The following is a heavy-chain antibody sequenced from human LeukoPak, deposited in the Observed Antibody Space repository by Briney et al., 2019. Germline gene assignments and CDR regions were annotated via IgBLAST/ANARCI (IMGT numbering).Heavy chain of an antibody. CDR2: MNPNSGNT. D-gene: IGHD3-3*01. V-gene: IGHV1-8*01. Sequence: ASVKVSCKASGYTFTSYDINWVRQAPGQGLEWMGWMNPNSGNTGYAQMFQGRVTITRNTSITTAYMELTSLRFEDTAAYYCARRRYYDFWTGRENSFDYWGQGTLVTVSS. J-gene: IGHJ4*02. CDR1: GYTFTSYD. CDR3: ARRRYYDFWTGRENSFDY.